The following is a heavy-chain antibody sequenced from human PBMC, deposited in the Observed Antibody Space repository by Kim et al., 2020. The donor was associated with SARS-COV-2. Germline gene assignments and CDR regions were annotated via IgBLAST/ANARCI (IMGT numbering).Heavy chain of an antibody. Sequence: SETLSLTCSVSGGSISSSDYYWGWIRQPPGKGLEWIATIYYSGSTYYNPSLKGRVTISVDTSKKQFSLRLSSVTAADAAVYYGARHLRNWYFDLWCRGTL. CDR2: IYYSGST. CDR1: GGSISSSDYY. CDR3: ARHLRNWYFDL. J-gene: IGHJ2*01. V-gene: IGHV4-39*01.